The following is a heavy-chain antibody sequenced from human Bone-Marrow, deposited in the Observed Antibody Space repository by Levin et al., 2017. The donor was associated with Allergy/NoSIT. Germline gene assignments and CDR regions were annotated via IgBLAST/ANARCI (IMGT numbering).Heavy chain of an antibody. D-gene: IGHD3-3*01. CDR2: IIPIFGTA. Sequence: KISCKASGGTFSSYAISWVRQAPGQGLEWMGGIIPIFGTANYAQKFQGRVTITADKSTSTAYMELSSLRSEDTAVYYCARIRGVRRNYDFWSGYTHSPYYYYYYYMDVWGKGTTVTVSS. V-gene: IGHV1-69*06. CDR1: GGTFSSYA. J-gene: IGHJ6*03. CDR3: ARIRGVRRNYDFWSGYTHSPYYYYYYYMDV.